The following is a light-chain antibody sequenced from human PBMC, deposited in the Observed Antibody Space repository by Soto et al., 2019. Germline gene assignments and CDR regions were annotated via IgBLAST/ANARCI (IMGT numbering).Light chain of an antibody. CDR2: EVS. Sequence: QSALTQPASVSGSPGQSITISCTGTSSDVGTYNLVSWYQHHPGKVPKLVIYEVSKRPSGVSNRFSGSKSGNTASLTISGLQAEDDTDYYCCSYAGGSTWMFGGGTK. CDR3: CSYAGGSTWM. V-gene: IGLV2-23*02. CDR1: SSDVGTYNL. J-gene: IGLJ3*02.